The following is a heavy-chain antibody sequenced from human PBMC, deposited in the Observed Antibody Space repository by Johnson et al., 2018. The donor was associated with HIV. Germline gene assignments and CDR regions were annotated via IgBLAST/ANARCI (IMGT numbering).Heavy chain of an antibody. V-gene: IGHV3-30-3*01. CDR2: ISYDGSNR. Sequence: QVQLVESGGGVVQPGRSLRLSCAASGFTFSSYVIHWVRQAPGKGLEWVAFISYDGSNRFYADSVKGRFPISRDNSKHTLYLQMNSLRAEDTAVYYCARDNYSSGWYWAFGDAFDIWGQGTMVTVSS. CDR1: GFTFSSYV. CDR3: ARDNYSSGWYWAFGDAFDI. J-gene: IGHJ3*02. D-gene: IGHD6-19*01.